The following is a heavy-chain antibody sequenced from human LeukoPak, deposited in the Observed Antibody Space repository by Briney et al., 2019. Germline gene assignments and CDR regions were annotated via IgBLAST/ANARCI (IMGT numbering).Heavy chain of an antibody. CDR2: INRSGGST. D-gene: IGHD3-22*01. CDR1: GFTFSSYA. V-gene: IGHV3-23*01. CDR3: ANPYYYDSSGYHFFDY. J-gene: IGHJ4*02. Sequence: GGSLRLSCAASGFTFSSYAMSWVRQAPGKGLEWVEAINRSGGSTYYADSVKGRFNISRDNSKNTLYLQMNSLRGEDTAVYYCANPYYYDSSGYHFFDYWGQGTLVTVSS.